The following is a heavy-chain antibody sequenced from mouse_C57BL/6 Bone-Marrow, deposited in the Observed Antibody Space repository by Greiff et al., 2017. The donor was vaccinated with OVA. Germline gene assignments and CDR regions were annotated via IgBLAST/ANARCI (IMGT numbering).Heavy chain of an antibody. Sequence: VQLQQPGAELVKPGASVKLSCKASGYTFTSYWMQWVKQRPGQGLEWIGEIDPSDSYTNYNQKFKGKATLTVDTSSSTAYMQLSSLTSEDSAVYYCARSSMAYWGQGTLVTVSA. CDR2: IDPSDSYT. J-gene: IGHJ3*01. CDR3: ARSSMAY. V-gene: IGHV1-50*01. CDR1: GYTFTSYW.